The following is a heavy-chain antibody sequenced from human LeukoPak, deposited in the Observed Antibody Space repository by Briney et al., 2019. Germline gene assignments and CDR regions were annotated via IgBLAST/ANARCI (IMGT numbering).Heavy chain of an antibody. CDR1: GGSISSGGYY. CDR3: ARGRITGTMDAFDI. J-gene: IGHJ3*02. D-gene: IGHD1-7*01. CDR2: IYHSGST. V-gene: IGHV4-30-2*01. Sequence: SQTLSLTCTVSGGSISSGGYYWSWIRQPPGKGLEWIGYIYHSGSTYYNPSLKSRVTISVDRSKNQFSLKLSSVTAADTAVYYCARGRITGTMDAFDIWGQGTMVTVSS.